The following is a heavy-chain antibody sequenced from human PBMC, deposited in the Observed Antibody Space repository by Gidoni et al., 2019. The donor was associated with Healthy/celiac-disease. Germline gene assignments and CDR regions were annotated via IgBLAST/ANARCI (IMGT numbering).Heavy chain of an antibody. CDR3: ARDSPYYYGGGWFDP. D-gene: IGHD3-10*01. J-gene: IGHJ5*02. CDR1: GFTFSSYW. V-gene: IGHV3-7*01. Sequence: EVQLVESGGGLVQPGGSLRLSCAASGFTFSSYWMSWVRQAPGKGLEWVANIKQDGSEKYYVDSVKGRFTISRDNAKNSLYLQMNSLRAEDTAVYYCARDSPYYYGGGWFDPWGQGTLVTVSS. CDR2: IKQDGSEK.